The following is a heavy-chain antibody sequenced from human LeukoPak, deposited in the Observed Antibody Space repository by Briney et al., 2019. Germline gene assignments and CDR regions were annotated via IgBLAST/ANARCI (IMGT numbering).Heavy chain of an antibody. V-gene: IGHV3-33*08. J-gene: IGHJ4*02. CDR2: IWYGGSNK. CDR1: GFTFSSYG. Sequence: GGSLRLSCAASGFTFSSYGMHWVRQAPGKGLEWVAVIWYGGSNKYYADSVKGRFTISRDNSKNTLYLQMNSLRAEDTAVYYCASEGQLGPYDYVWGRGYFDYWGQGTLVTVSS. CDR3: ASEGQLGPYDYVWGRGYFDY. D-gene: IGHD3-16*01.